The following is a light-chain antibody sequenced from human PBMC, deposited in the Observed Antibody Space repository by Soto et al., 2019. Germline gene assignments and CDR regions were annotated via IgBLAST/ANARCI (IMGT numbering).Light chain of an antibody. J-gene: IGKJ2*01. CDR3: KQRSNWPPYT. CDR2: DAS. CDR1: QSVSSY. V-gene: IGKV3-11*01. Sequence: EIVLTQSPATLSLSPGERATLSCRASQSVSSYLAWYQQKPGQAPRLLIYDASNRATGIPARFSGSGSGTAFTPTISSLEPEDFAVYYCKQRSNWPPYTFGQGTKLEIK.